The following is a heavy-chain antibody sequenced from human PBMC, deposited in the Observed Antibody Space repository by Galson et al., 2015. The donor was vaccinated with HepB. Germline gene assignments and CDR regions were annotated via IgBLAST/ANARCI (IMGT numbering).Heavy chain of an antibody. CDR2: INAGNGNT. CDR1: GYTFTSCA. D-gene: IGHD1-26*01. CDR3: ARKSGRDDAFDI. J-gene: IGHJ3*02. Sequence: SVKVSCKASGYTFTSCAMHWVRQAPGQRLEWMGWINAGNGNTKYSQKFQGRVTITRDTSASTAYMELSSLRSEDTAVYYCARKSGRDDAFDIWGQGTMVTVSS. V-gene: IGHV1-3*01.